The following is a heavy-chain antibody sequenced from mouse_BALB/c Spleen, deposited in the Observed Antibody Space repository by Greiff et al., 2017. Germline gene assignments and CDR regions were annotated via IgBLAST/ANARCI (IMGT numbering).Heavy chain of an antibody. CDR3: ARHEVYYSNRDWFAY. Sequence: EVHLVESGGDLVKPGGSLKLSCAASGFTFSSYGMSWVRQTPDKRLEWVATISSGGSYTYYPDSVKGRFTISRDNAKNTLYLQMSSLKSEDTAMYYCARHEVYYSNRDWFAYWGQGTLVTVSA. V-gene: IGHV5-6*01. D-gene: IGHD2-5*01. CDR1: GFTFSSYG. CDR2: ISSGGSYT. J-gene: IGHJ3*01.